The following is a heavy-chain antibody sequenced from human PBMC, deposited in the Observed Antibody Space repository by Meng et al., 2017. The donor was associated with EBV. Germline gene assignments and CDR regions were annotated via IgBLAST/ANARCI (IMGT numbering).Heavy chain of an antibody. V-gene: IGHV1-69*01. Sequence: QVQIHRSGREVKKPVSSVKASSRTSGGTVISDAVRWVRHAPGQGLEWMGWLIPMSGAPHYAQKFQDRVTIIADESTSTHSMELNNLRFEDTAMYYCASESGRGFTPDYWGQGTLVTVSS. CDR3: ASESGRGFTPDY. J-gene: IGHJ4*02. CDR2: LIPMSGAP. CDR1: GGTVISDA. D-gene: IGHD3-10*01.